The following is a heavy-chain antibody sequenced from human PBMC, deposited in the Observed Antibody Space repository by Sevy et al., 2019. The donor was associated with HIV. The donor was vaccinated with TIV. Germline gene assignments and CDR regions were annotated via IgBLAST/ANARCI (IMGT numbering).Heavy chain of an antibody. J-gene: IGHJ4*02. D-gene: IGHD3-22*01. CDR3: ATTKDYYESSGEPFDY. CDR2: FDPEDAET. CDR1: GSTLSQMA. V-gene: IGHV1-24*01. Sequence: ASVKVSCKVSGSTLSQMAMHWVRQAPGKGLVWMATFDPEDAETIYTQKLQGRVTMTEDTSRDTAYMELSNLRSEDTAVYYCATTKDYYESSGEPFDYWGQGTLVTVSS.